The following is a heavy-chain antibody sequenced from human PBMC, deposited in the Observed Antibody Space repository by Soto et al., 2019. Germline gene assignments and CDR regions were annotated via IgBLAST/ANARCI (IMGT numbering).Heavy chain of an antibody. D-gene: IGHD3-16*01. CDR2: IKSDGTYT. CDR3: VGEDFDY. Sequence: XGSLRLSCTAPGFTFSNYRKHWVRQAAGQGLEWVSRIKSDGTYTNYADSVKGRFTISRDNAKNTLSLQMHSLRAEDTAVYFCVGEDFDYWGQGTQVIVSS. V-gene: IGHV3-74*01. CDR1: GFTFSNYR. J-gene: IGHJ4*02.